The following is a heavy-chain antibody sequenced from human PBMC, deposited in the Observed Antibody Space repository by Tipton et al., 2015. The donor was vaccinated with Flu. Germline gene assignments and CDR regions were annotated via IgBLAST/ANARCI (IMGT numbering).Heavy chain of an antibody. J-gene: IGHJ4*02. D-gene: IGHD6-19*01. CDR2: IRHDESDK. V-gene: IGHV3-30*02. CDR1: GFTFGSHG. CDR3: AKDGWDTSGWYPFDY. Sequence: SLRLSCAASGFTFGSHGMHWVRQAPGKGLEWVAFIRHDESDKYYADSVKGRFTISRDNSKSALYLVVNSLRADDTAVYYCAKDGWDTSGWYPFDYWGQGTLVTVSS.